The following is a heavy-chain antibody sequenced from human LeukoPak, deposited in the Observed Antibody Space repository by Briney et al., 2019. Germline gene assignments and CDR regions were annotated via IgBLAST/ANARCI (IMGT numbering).Heavy chain of an antibody. CDR1: GYTLTELS. CDR3: ATVSRASILRYFDWLLY. Sequence: ASVKVSCKVSGYTLTELSMHWVRQAPGKGLEWMGGFDPEDGETIYAQKYQGRVTMTEDTSTDTAYMELSSLRSEGTAVYYCATVSRASILRYFDWLLYWGQGTLVTVSS. CDR2: FDPEDGET. V-gene: IGHV1-24*01. J-gene: IGHJ4*02. D-gene: IGHD3-9*01.